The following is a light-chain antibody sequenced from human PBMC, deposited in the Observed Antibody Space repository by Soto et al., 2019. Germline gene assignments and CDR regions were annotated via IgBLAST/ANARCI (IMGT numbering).Light chain of an antibody. CDR2: DVS. CDR3: QQRSSRALT. J-gene: IGKJ4*01. V-gene: IGKV3-11*01. Sequence: EIVLTQSPGTLSLSPGERATLSCRASQSVSNYLAWYQQKAGQAPRLLIFDVSNRATGVPARFSGSGSGTDFTLTISSLEPEDFAVYFCQQRSSRALTFGGGTRVEIK. CDR1: QSVSNY.